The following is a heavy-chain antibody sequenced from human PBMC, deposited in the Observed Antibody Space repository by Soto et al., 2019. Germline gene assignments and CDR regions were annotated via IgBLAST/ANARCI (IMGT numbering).Heavy chain of an antibody. CDR1: GYTFTSYG. V-gene: IGHV1-18*01. D-gene: IGHD6-19*01. CDR3: ASGHSSGWYST. CDR2: ISAYNGST. J-gene: IGHJ5*02. Sequence: ASVKVSCKASGYTFTSYGISWVRQAPGQGLEWMGWISAYNGSTSYAQKFQGRVTMTRDTSTSTVYMELSSLRSEDTAVYYCASGHSSGWYSTWGQGTLVTVS.